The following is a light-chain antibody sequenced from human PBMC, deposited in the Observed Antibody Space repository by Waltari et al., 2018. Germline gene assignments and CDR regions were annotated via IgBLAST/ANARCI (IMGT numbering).Light chain of an antibody. CDR3: ASFTDTRNLV. CDR2: EVS. J-gene: IGLJ2*01. CDR1: RRDIGDYDY. Sequence: QSALTQPASVSGSPGQSITISCTGSRRDIGDYDYVSWYQHRPTKAPKLMIYEVSSRPSGVSSRFSGSKSGNTASLTISGLQAEDEATYYCASFTDTRNLVFGGGTKLTVL. V-gene: IGLV2-14*01.